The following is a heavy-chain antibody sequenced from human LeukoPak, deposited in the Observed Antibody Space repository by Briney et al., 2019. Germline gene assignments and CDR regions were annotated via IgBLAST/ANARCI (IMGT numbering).Heavy chain of an antibody. CDR1: GYTFTSYG. Sequence: ASVKVSCKASGYTFTSYGISWVRQAPGQGLEWMGWLSAYNGNTNYAQKLQGRVTMTTDTSTSTAYMELRSLRSDDTAVYYCARDRELNGGPYNWFDPWGQGTLVTVSS. CDR3: ARDRELNGGPYNWFDP. V-gene: IGHV1-18*01. J-gene: IGHJ5*02. CDR2: LSAYNGNT. D-gene: IGHD1-26*01.